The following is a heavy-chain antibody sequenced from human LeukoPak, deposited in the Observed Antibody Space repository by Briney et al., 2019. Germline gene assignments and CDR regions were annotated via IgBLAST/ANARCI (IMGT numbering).Heavy chain of an antibody. CDR3: AKVTTYGFDAFDI. CDR2: ISGNGGST. V-gene: IGHV3-23*01. CDR1: GFTFSSYA. J-gene: IGHJ3*02. D-gene: IGHD4-17*01. Sequence: PGGSLRLSCAASGFTFSSYAMSWVRQAPGKGLEWVSAISGNGGSTYYADSVKGRFTISRDNSKNTLYLQMNSLRAEDTAVYYCAKVTTYGFDAFDIWGRGTMVTVSS.